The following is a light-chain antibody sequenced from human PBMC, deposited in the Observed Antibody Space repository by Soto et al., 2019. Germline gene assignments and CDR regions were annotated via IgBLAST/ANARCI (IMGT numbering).Light chain of an antibody. Sequence: QSVLTQPPSVSGAPGQRVTISCTGGTSNIGAGFDVHWYQQFPGTAPKLLIYGNGNRPSGVPDRFSGSKSGSSASLAITGLQAEDEADYYCQSYDSSLSASVFGGGTKLTVL. CDR1: TSNIGAGFD. J-gene: IGLJ3*02. V-gene: IGLV1-40*01. CDR3: QSYDSSLSASV. CDR2: GNG.